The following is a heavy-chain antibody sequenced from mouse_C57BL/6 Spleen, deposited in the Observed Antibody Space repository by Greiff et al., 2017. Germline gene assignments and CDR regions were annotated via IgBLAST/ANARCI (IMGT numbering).Heavy chain of an antibody. J-gene: IGHJ3*01. CDR2: IHPNSGST. D-gene: IGHD3-2*02. CDR3: ARSGDSSGYVGFAY. Sequence: VQLQQPGAELVKPGASVKLSCKASGYTFTSYWMHWVKQRPGQGLEWIGMIHPNSGSTNYNEKFKSKATLTVDKSSSTAYMQLSSLTSEDSAVYYCARSGDSSGYVGFAYWGQGTLVTVSA. CDR1: GYTFTSYW. V-gene: IGHV1-64*01.